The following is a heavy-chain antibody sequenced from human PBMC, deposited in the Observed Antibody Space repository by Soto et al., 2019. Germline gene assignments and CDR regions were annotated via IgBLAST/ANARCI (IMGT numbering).Heavy chain of an antibody. CDR1: GDSTSNYY. V-gene: IGHV4-59*01. D-gene: IGHD2-15*01. CDR2: ISYSGNT. J-gene: IGHJ4*02. CDR3: ACLRGKRGSPIDY. Sequence: SETLSLTCIISGDSTSNYYWSWIRQSPGKGLEWIGYISYSGNTNYNPSLKSRVTISVDTSKDQLSLKVTSVTAADTAMYYCACLRGKRGSPIDYRGQGTQVTVSS.